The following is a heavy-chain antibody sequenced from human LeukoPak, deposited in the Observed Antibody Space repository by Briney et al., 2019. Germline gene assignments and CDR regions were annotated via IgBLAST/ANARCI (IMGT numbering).Heavy chain of an antibody. CDR3: ANPVIGERDY. J-gene: IGHJ4*02. CDR1: GFTFSNAW. CDR2: ISSGSSTI. Sequence: GGSLRLSCAASGFTFSNAWMSWVRQAPGKGLEWVSYISSGSSTIYYADSVKGRFTISRDNSKNTLYLQMNSLRAEDTAVYYCANPVIGERDYWGQGTLVTVSS. V-gene: IGHV3-48*01. D-gene: IGHD4-17*01.